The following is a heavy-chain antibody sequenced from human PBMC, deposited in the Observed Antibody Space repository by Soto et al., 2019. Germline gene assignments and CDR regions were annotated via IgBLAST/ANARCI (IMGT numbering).Heavy chain of an antibody. J-gene: IGHJ6*02. CDR1: GFTFSNAW. V-gene: IGHV3-15*01. CDR2: IKSKTDGGTT. D-gene: IGHD1-1*01. Sequence: GGSLRLSCAASGFTFSNAWMSWVRQAPGKGLEWVGRIKSKTDGGTTDYAAPVKGRFTISRDDSKNTLYLQMNSLKTEDTAVYYCTPDLGTQFDDGMDVCGQGTTVTVSS. CDR3: TPDLGTQFDDGMDV.